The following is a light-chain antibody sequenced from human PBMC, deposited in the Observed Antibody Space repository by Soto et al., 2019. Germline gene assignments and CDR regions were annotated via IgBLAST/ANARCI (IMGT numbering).Light chain of an antibody. CDR2: QAS. Sequence: DIQMTQSPSTLSASVGDRVTITCRASQSIRSWLAWYQQKPGKPPKLLIYQASSLESGVPSRFSGSRSGTEFTLTISSLQPDDLATYYCQQYNSSPLTFGGGTQVEI. CDR1: QSIRSW. CDR3: QQYNSSPLT. J-gene: IGKJ4*01. V-gene: IGKV1-5*03.